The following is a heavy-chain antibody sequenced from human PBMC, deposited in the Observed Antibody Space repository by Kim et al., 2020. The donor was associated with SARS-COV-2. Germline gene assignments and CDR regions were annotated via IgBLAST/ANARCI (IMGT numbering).Heavy chain of an antibody. Sequence: GGSLRLSCAASGFTFSSYSMNWVRQAPGKGLEWVSSISSSSSYIYYADSVKGRFTISRDNAKNSLYLQMNSLRAEDTAVYYCARERVVPADRDAFDIWGQGTMVTVSS. CDR1: GFTFSSYS. J-gene: IGHJ3*02. D-gene: IGHD2-2*01. V-gene: IGHV3-21*01. CDR3: ARERVVPADRDAFDI. CDR2: ISSSSSYI.